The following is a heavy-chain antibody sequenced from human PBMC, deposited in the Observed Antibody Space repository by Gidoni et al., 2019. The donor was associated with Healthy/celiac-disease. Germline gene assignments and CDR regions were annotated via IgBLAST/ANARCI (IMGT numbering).Heavy chain of an antibody. CDR1: GYTLTALS. CDR3: ATPHYYDRSGFHDASDI. J-gene: IGHJ3*02. Sequence: QVQLVQPGAAVKKPWASVKVPCKVSGYTLTALSMQWVRQAPGKGLEWMGGFDPEDGETIYAQKFQGRVTMTEDTSTDTAYLELSSLRSEDTAVYYCATPHYYDRSGFHDASDIWGQGTMVSVSS. V-gene: IGHV1-24*01. CDR2: FDPEDGET. D-gene: IGHD3-22*01.